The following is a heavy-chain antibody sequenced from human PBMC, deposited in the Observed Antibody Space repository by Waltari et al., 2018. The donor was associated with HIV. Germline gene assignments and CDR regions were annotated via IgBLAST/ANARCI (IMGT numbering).Heavy chain of an antibody. J-gene: IGHJ6*02. CDR1: GFILSSHW. D-gene: IGHD3-10*01. CDR3: ARDTGSQYYYYGMDV. CDR2: IKPDGSET. V-gene: IGHV3-7*01. Sequence: EVLLVESGGGLVQPGGSLRLSCGTSGFILSSHWMSWVRQAPGQGLEWLANIKPDGSETYYVDSVKGRFTISRDNAKNSVYLQMDSLRVEDTALYFCARDTGSQYYYYGMDVWGQGTMVSVS.